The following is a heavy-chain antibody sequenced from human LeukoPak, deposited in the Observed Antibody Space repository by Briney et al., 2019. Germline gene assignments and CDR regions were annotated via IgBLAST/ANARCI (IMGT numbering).Heavy chain of an antibody. V-gene: IGHV3-7*01. CDR3: ASSTRGTYYYYYMDV. CDR2: IKQDGSEK. Sequence: PGGSLRLSCAASGFTFSSYWMSWVRQAPGKGLEWVANIKQDGSEKYYVDSVKGRFTISRDNAKNSLYLQMNSLRAEDTAVYYCASSTRGTYYYYYMDVWGKGTTVTVSS. D-gene: IGHD2-2*01. J-gene: IGHJ6*03. CDR1: GFTFSSYW.